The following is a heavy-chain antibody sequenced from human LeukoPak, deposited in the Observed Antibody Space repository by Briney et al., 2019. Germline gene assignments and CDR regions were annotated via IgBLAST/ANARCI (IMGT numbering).Heavy chain of an antibody. Sequence: ASVNVSCKASRYTFPSYDINWVRQATGQGLEWMGWMNPNSGNKGYPQKFQGRVTMTRSTSLGTAYMELSSLRSEDTAVYYCARVQRVKFPLKYYFDYWGQGTLVTVSS. V-gene: IGHV1-8*01. D-gene: IGHD3-10*01. CDR1: RYTFPSYD. J-gene: IGHJ4*02. CDR2: MNPNSGNK. CDR3: ARVQRVKFPLKYYFDY.